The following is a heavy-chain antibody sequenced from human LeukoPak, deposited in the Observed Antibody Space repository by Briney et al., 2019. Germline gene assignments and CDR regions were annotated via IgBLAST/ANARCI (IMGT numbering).Heavy chain of an antibody. CDR3: ARDVEMATTY. CDR2: INPNSGDT. V-gene: IGHV1-2*02. CDR1: GYTFTGYD. D-gene: IGHD5-24*01. J-gene: IGHJ4*02. Sequence: ASVKVSCKASGYTFTGYDMHWVRQAPGQGLEWMGWINPNSGDTNYAEKFQGRVTMTRDTSITTAYMELSRLRSDDTAVYFCARDVEMATTYWGQGTLVTVSS.